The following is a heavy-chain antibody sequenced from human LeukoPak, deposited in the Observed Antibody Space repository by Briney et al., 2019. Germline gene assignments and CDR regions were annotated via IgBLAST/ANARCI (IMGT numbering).Heavy chain of an antibody. V-gene: IGHV3-33*06. CDR2: IWSDGTNK. D-gene: IGHD3-10*01. Sequence: GRSLRLSCAASGFTFTTYGMHWVRQAPGKGLEWVAFIWSDGTNKYYADSVKGRFTISRDNSKNTLYLQMNSLRAEDTAVYYCAKDGKDVRGVTQFDYWGQGTLVTVSS. CDR1: GFTFTTYG. J-gene: IGHJ4*02. CDR3: AKDGKDVRGVTQFDY.